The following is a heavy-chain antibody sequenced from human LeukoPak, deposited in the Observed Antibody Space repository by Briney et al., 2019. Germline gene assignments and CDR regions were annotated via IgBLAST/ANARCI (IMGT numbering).Heavy chain of an antibody. CDR3: AREQTYYDSSGYYYAYFDY. CDR1: GGSISSYY. V-gene: IGHV4-4*07. D-gene: IGHD3-22*01. Sequence: SETLSLTCTVSGGSISSYYWSWIRQPAWKGLEWIGRIYTSGSTNYNPSLKSRVTMSVDTSKNQFSLKLSSVTAADTAVYYCAREQTYYDSSGYYYAYFDYWGQGTLVTVSS. J-gene: IGHJ4*02. CDR2: IYTSGST.